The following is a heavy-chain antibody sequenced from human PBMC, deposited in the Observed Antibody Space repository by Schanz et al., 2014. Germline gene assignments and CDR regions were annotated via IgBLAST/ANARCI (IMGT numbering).Heavy chain of an antibody. CDR3: ARDAGSSSWYPSDY. J-gene: IGHJ4*02. Sequence: EVQLLESGGGLVQPGGSLRLSCAASGFTVSNNLMRWVRQAPGKGLEWVSIIYSGGSTFYADSVKGRFTISRDNAKNSLYLQMNSLRAEDTALYYCARDAGSSSWYPSDYWGLGTLVTVSS. D-gene: IGHD6-13*01. CDR1: GFTVSNNL. CDR2: IYSGGST. V-gene: IGHV3-66*01.